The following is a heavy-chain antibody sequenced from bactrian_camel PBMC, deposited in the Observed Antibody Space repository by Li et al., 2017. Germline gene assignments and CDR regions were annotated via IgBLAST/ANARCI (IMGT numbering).Heavy chain of an antibody. Sequence: VQLVESGGGSVEAGGSLRLSCAASGYTVCMAWFRRAPGKGLEWVSGINSGATTYYADSVKGRFTISRDNAKNTVYLEMNTLKPEDTAVYYCARNSDGSSFPYWGQGTQVTVS. CDR3: ARNSDGSSFPY. D-gene: IGHD4*01. V-gene: IGHV3S40*01. CDR1: GYTVC. J-gene: IGHJ4*01. CDR2: INSGATT.